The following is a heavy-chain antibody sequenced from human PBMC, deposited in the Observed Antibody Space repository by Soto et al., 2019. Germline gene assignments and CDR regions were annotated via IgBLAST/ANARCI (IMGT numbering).Heavy chain of an antibody. J-gene: IGHJ6*02. CDR2: IIPIFGTA. D-gene: IGHD6-19*01. V-gene: IGHV1-69*13. CDR3: ARDLLLRGKQWLSQYRRYYYYYGMDV. Sequence: GASVKVSCKASGGTFSSYAISWVRQAPGQGLEWMGGIIPIFGTANYAQKFQGRVTITADESTSTAYMELSSLRSEDTAVYYCARDLLLRGKQWLSQYRRYYYYYGMDVWGQGTTVTVSS. CDR1: GGTFSSYA.